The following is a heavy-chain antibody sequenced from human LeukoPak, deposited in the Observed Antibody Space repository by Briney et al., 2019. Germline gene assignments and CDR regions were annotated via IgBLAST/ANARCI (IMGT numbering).Heavy chain of an antibody. CDR2: ISAYNGNT. D-gene: IGHD3-10*01. CDR3: ARGPHSSSGALIWLYYFDS. V-gene: IGHV1-18*01. CDR1: GYTFTSYG. J-gene: IGHJ4*02. Sequence: ASVKVSCKASGYTFTSYGISWVRQAPGQGLEWMGWISAYNGNTNYAQKLQGRVTMTTDTSTSTAYMELRSLRSDDTAVYYCARGPHSSSGALIWLYYFDSGGQGTLVTVS.